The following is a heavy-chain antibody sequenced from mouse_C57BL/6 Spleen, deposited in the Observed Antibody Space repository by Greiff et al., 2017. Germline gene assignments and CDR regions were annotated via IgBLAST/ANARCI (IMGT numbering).Heavy chain of an antibody. CDR3: ARGYYGSSYAIDY. Sequence: QVQLQQPGAELVMPGASVKLSCKASGYTFTSYWMHWVKQRPGQGLEWIGEIDPSDSYTNYNQKFKGKSTLTVDKSSSTAYMQLSSLTSEDSAVYYCARGYYGSSYAIDYWGQGTSVTVSS. CDR2: IDPSDSYT. CDR1: GYTFTSYW. D-gene: IGHD1-1*01. V-gene: IGHV1-69*01. J-gene: IGHJ4*01.